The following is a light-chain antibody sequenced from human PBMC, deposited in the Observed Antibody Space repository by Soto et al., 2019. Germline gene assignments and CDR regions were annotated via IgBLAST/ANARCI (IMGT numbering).Light chain of an antibody. CDR2: SAS. CDR1: QSISDT. CDR3: QQYNNWPWT. J-gene: IGKJ1*01. V-gene: IGKV3-15*01. Sequence: EIVLTQSPATRSKPPGGRXXXXXXASQSISDTLAWYQQKPGQAPRLLIYSASRGATGFPARFSGSGSGTDFTLTISSLQSEDFAVYYCQQYNNWPWTFGQGTKVDIK.